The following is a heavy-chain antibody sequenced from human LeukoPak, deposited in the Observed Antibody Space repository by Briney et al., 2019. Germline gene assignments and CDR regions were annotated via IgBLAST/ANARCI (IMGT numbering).Heavy chain of an antibody. V-gene: IGHV4-39*02. CDR1: GGSISSSSYY. CDR3: ARLGGYSYGYSGAFDI. Sequence: PSETLSLTCTVSGGSISSSSYYWGWIRQPPGKGLEWIGNIYYGGSTYYNPSLKSRVSISVDTSKKHFSLRLSSVTAADTAVYYCARLGGYSYGYSGAFDIWGQGTMVTVSS. J-gene: IGHJ3*02. CDR2: IYYGGST. D-gene: IGHD5-18*01.